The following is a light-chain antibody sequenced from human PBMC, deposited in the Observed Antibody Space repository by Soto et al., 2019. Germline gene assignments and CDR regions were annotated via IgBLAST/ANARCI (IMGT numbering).Light chain of an antibody. V-gene: IGKV1-8*01. J-gene: IGKJ4*01. CDR1: QDVNTY. CDR3: QQYYSYPPLT. Sequence: AIRMTQSPSSLSASIGDRVTITCRASQDVNTYLAWYQQKPGKAPKLLMYAVSTLQTGVTSRFSGSGSGTDFTLTISYLQSEDFATYYCQQYYSYPPLTFGGGTKVEIK. CDR2: AVS.